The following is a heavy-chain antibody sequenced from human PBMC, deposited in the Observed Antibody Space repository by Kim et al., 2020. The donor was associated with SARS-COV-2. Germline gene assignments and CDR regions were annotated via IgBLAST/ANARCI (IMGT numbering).Heavy chain of an antibody. CDR1: GYSFTSYW. V-gene: IGHV5-51*01. CDR2: IYPGDSDT. D-gene: IGHD6-19*01. CDR3: ARHAAVADPRYNWFDP. J-gene: IGHJ5*02. Sequence: GESLKISCKGSGYSFTSYWIGWVRQMPGKGLEWMGIIYPGDSDTIYSPSFQGQVTISADKSISTAYLQWSSLKASDTAMYYCARHAAVADPRYNWFDPWGQGTLVPVSS.